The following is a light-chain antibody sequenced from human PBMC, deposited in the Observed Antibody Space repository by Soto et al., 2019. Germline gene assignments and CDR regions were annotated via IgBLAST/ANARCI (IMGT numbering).Light chain of an antibody. CDR2: AAS. CDR1: QSISSY. CDR3: QHSYSTPRLT. Sequence: DIQMTQSPSSLSASVGERVTITCRASQSISSYLNWYQQKPGKAPKLLIYAASSLQSGVPSRFSGSGSGRDFTLTISRLQPEDFASYYCQHSYSTPRLTFGGGTKVEIK. V-gene: IGKV1-39*01. J-gene: IGKJ4*01.